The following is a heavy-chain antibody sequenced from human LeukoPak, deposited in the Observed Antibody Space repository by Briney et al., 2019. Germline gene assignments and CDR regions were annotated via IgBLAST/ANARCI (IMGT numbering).Heavy chain of an antibody. CDR3: ARDYGESIAASPPGY. J-gene: IGHJ4*02. CDR1: GFTFSSYG. CDR2: ISYDGSNK. V-gene: IGHV3-30*03. D-gene: IGHD6-13*01. Sequence: TGGSLRLSCAASGFTFSSYGMHWVRQAPGKGLEWVAVISYDGSNKYYADSVKGRLTISRDNAKNSLYLQMNSPRAEDTAVYYCARDYGESIAASPPGYWGQGTLVTVSS.